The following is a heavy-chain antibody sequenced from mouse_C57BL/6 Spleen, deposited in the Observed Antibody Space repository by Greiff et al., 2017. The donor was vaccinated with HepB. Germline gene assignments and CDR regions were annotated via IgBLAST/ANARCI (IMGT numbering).Heavy chain of an antibody. D-gene: IGHD1-1*01. Sequence: EVHLVESGPGMVKPSQSLSLTCTVTGYSITSGYDWHWIRHFPGNKLEWMGYISYSGSTNYNPSLKSRISITHDTSKNHFFLKLNSVTTEDTATYYCASNYYGSSYGWYFDVWGTGTTVTVSS. CDR1: GYSITSGYD. CDR2: ISYSGST. CDR3: ASNYYGSSYGWYFDV. J-gene: IGHJ1*03. V-gene: IGHV3-1*01.